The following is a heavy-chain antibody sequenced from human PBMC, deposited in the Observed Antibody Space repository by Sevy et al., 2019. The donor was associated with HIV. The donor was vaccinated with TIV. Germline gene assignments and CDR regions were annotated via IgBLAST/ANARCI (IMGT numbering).Heavy chain of an antibody. CDR1: GFTFDDYA. CDR3: AKDSGSYWN. Sequence: LSLTCAASGFTFDDYAMHWVRQAPGKGLGWVSGISWNSGSIGYADSVKGRFTISRDNAKNSLYLQMNSLRAEDTALYYCAKDSGSYWNWGQGTLVTVSS. V-gene: IGHV3-9*01. J-gene: IGHJ4*02. D-gene: IGHD1-26*01. CDR2: ISWNSGSI.